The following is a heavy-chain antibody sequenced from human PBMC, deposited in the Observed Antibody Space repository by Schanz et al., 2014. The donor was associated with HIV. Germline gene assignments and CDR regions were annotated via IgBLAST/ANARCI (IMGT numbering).Heavy chain of an antibody. CDR2: ISGSGNTI. Sequence: QVQLVESGGGLVKPGGSLRLSCAASGFSFSDTYMTWIRQAPGKGLEWVSYISGSGNTIYYADSVKGRFTISRDNARNTMYLQMNSLRSEDTALYYCARDRLVWFGEFNGLDVWGQGTTVTVSS. D-gene: IGHD3-10*01. CDR1: GFSFSDTY. CDR3: ARDRLVWFGEFNGLDV. V-gene: IGHV3-11*04. J-gene: IGHJ6*02.